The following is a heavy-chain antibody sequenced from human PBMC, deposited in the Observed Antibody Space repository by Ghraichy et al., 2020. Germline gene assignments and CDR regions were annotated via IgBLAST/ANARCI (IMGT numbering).Heavy chain of an antibody. J-gene: IGHJ4*02. D-gene: IGHD4-17*01. CDR2: IYWDDDK. V-gene: IGHV2-5*02. CDR3: ARVDDYGKHLGY. Sequence: SGPTLVKPTQTLTLTCTFSGFSLSTRGVGLGWIRQPPGKALQWLALIYWDDDKRYSPSLKNRLTITKDTSKNQVVLTMTNMDPVDTATYYCARVDDYGKHLGYWGQGTLVTVSS. CDR1: GFSLSTRGVG.